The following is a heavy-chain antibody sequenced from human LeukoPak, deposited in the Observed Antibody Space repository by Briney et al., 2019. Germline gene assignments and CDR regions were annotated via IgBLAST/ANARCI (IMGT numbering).Heavy chain of an antibody. CDR2: IYPGDSDT. D-gene: IGHD6-13*01. J-gene: IGHJ6*02. CDR3: ARQSGSSLSTDYYGMDV. V-gene: IGHV5-51*01. CDR1: GYTFHSYW. Sequence: GESLKISCKGSGYTFHSYWIAWVRQMPGKGLEWMGIIYPGDSDTRYSPSFQGQVTISADKSIRTAYLQWSSLKASDTAMYYCARQSGSSLSTDYYGMDVWGQGTTVTVSS.